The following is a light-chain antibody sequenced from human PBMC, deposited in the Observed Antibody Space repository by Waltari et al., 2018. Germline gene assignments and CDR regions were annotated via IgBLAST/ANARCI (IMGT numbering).Light chain of an antibody. Sequence: DIVMTQSPLSLPVTPGEPASISCRSSQSLLHSNGYNYLVWYLQKPGQSPQLLIYLGSNRASGVPDRCSGSGSGTEFTLKISRVEAEDVGVYYCMQALQTPLTFGGGTKVEIK. J-gene: IGKJ4*01. CDR3: MQALQTPLT. CDR2: LGS. CDR1: QSLLHSNGYNY. V-gene: IGKV2-28*01.